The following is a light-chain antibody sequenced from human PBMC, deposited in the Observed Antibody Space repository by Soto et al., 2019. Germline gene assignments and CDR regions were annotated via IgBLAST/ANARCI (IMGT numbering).Light chain of an antibody. J-gene: IGKJ1*01. V-gene: IGKV3-15*01. CDR1: QSLSSN. CDR2: GAF. CDR3: QQYNNWPWT. Sequence: EIVMTQSPATLSVSPGERATLSCRASQSLSSNLAWYQQKPGQAPRLLIVGAFTRATGIPARFSGSGSGTGFTLTISRLQSEDFAVYYCQQYNNWPWTFGQGTKVEIK.